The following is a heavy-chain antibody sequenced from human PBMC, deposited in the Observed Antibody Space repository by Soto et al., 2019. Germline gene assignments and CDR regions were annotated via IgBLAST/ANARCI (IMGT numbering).Heavy chain of an antibody. CDR1: GFTFSNYW. D-gene: IGHD6-13*01. J-gene: IGHJ5*02. CDR2: IKQDGSES. CDR3: ARGYPLNSSPPDWFDP. Sequence: PGGSLRLSCAASGFTFSNYWMSWVRQAPGKGLEWVANIKQDGSESNYADSVKGRFTISRDNAKNSLYLQMNSLRAEDTAVYYCARGYPLNSSPPDWFDPWGQGTLVTVSS. V-gene: IGHV3-7*01.